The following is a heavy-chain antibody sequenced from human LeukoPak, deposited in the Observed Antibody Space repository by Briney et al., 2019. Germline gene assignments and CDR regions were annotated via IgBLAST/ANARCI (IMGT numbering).Heavy chain of an antibody. Sequence: GGSLRLSCAASGFTFSSYTMHWVRQAPGKGLEWVSLISWDGGSTYYADSVKGRFTISRDNSKNSLYLQMNSLRTEDTALYYCAKDIRVGATTSYFDYWGQGTLVTVSS. D-gene: IGHD1-26*01. CDR2: ISWDGGST. V-gene: IGHV3-43*01. CDR3: AKDIRVGATTSYFDY. CDR1: GFTFSSYT. J-gene: IGHJ4*02.